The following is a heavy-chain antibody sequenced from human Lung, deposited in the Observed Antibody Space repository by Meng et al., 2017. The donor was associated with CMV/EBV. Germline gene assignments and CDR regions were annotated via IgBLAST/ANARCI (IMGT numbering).Heavy chain of an antibody. J-gene: IGHJ2*01. V-gene: IGHV3-74*01. D-gene: IGHD2-8*01. Sequence: GESLKISCPGSGFRFSRYRMHWVRQAPGKGLVWVSGMNSDGSIITYADSVKGRFTISRDNVRNTLYLQMNNLRAEDTAVYYCARVGDCSNGVCYWYFDLWGRGTLVXVSS. CDR1: GFRFSRYR. CDR2: MNSDGSII. CDR3: ARVGDCSNGVCYWYFDL.